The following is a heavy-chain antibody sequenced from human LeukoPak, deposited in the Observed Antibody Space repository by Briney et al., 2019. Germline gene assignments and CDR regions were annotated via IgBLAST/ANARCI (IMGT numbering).Heavy chain of an antibody. CDR2: ISYDGSNK. Sequence: SGGSLRLSCAASGFTFSSYGMHWVRQAPGKGLEWVAVISYDGSNKYYADSVKGRFTISRDNSKNTLYLQMNSLRAEDTAVYYCAKVRGLGYYYDSSGYLDYWGQGTLVTVSS. CDR1: GFTFSSYG. CDR3: AKVRGLGYYYDSSGYLDY. J-gene: IGHJ4*02. V-gene: IGHV3-30*18. D-gene: IGHD3-22*01.